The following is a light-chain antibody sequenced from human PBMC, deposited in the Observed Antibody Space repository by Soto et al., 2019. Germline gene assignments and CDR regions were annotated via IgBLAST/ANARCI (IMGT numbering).Light chain of an antibody. CDR1: QSISSY. CDR2: ATS. J-gene: IGKJ2*01. Sequence: DIQMTQSPSSLSASVGDRVIITCRASQSISSYLNWYQQKPGKAPKLLIYATSSLQSGVPSRFSGDEAGTDFNLTISSLQPEDFATYYCHQSYSTPQTFGQGTKLEIK. CDR3: HQSYSTPQT. V-gene: IGKV1-39*01.